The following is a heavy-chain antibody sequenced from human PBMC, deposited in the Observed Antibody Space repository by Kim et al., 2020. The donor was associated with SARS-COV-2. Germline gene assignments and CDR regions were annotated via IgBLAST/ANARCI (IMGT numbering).Heavy chain of an antibody. J-gene: IGHJ4*02. V-gene: IGHV3-30*04. CDR1: GFSFSSYS. Sequence: GGSLRLSCAASGFSFSSYSMHWVRQAPGKGLEWVAVISDDGSTKYYADSVKGRFTISRDNSKNTLYLELDRLRAEDTAVYFCASTSDSSGYYLDYWGQGTLATVSS. D-gene: IGHD3-22*01. CDR2: ISDDGSTK. CDR3: ASTSDSSGYYLDY.